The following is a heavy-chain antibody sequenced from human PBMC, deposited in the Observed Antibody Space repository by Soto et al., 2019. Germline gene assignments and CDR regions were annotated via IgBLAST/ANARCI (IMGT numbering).Heavy chain of an antibody. D-gene: IGHD2-2*01. Sequence: ASVKVSCKASGYTFTSYGISWVRQAPGQGLEWMGWISAYNGNTNYAQKLQGRVTMTTDTSTSTAYMEPRSLRSDDTAVYYCARDADFYCSSTSCYQERHFDYWGQGTLVTVSS. CDR1: GYTFTSYG. CDR3: ARDADFYCSSTSCYQERHFDY. J-gene: IGHJ4*02. CDR2: ISAYNGNT. V-gene: IGHV1-18*01.